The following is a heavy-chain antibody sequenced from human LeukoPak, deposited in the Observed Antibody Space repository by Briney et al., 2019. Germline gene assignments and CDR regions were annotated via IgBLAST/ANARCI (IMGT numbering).Heavy chain of an antibody. CDR3: ARRGSGSYVLDY. J-gene: IGHJ4*02. Sequence: SDGVIDYAQKLQDRVTMTRDTSTSTVYMELSSLRSEDTAVYYCARRGSGSYVLDYWGQGTLVTVSS. V-gene: IGHV1-46*01. D-gene: IGHD3-10*01. CDR2: SDGVI.